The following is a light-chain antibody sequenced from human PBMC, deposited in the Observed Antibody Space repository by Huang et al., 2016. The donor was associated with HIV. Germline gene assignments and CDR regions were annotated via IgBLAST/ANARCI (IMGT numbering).Light chain of an antibody. V-gene: IGKV1-12*01. CDR1: QDLSSW. CDR2: AAS. Sequence: DIQMTQSPSSVSASVGDRVTITCRASQDLSSWLAWYQQKPGKATKLLIYAASSLQSGVPSRFIGTGSGTDFTLTISSLQPEDFATYYCQQATSFPPWAFGQGTKVEIK. J-gene: IGKJ1*01. CDR3: QQATSFPPWA.